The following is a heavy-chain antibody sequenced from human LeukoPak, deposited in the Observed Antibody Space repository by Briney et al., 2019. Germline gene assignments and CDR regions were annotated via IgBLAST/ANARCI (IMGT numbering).Heavy chain of an antibody. J-gene: IGHJ4*02. CDR1: GGSISSYY. D-gene: IGHD3-10*01. CDR3: ARRRTMVRGVIDY. CDR2: INTSGSS. Sequence: SETLSLTCTVSGGSISSYYWSWIRQPAGKGLEWIGRINTSGSSIYNPSLRSRVTMSVDTSKNQFSLNLSSVTAADTAVYYCARRRTMVRGVIDYWGQGTLVTVSS. V-gene: IGHV4-4*07.